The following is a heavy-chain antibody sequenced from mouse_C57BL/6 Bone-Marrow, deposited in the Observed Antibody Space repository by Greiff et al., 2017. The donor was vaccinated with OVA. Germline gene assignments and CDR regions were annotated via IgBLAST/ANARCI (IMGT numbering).Heavy chain of an antibody. CDR2: IWSGGIT. CDR3: AYGPGAY. V-gene: IGHV2-2*01. CDR1: GFSLTSYG. Sequence: VKLVESGPGLVQPSQSLSITCTVSGFSLTSYGVHWVRQSPGKGLEWLGVIWSGGITDYNAAFISRLSISKDNSKSQVFFKMNSLQADDTAIYYCAYGPGAYWGQGTLVTVSA. J-gene: IGHJ3*01. D-gene: IGHD1-1*02.